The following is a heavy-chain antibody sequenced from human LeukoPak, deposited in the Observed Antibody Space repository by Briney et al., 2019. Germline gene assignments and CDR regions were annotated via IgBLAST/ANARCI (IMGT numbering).Heavy chain of an antibody. D-gene: IGHD4-17*01. CDR2: IKQDGSDK. CDR1: GLIFSSYA. V-gene: IGHV3-7*01. J-gene: IGHJ4*02. Sequence: GGSLRLSCAASGLIFSSYAMTWVRQAPGKGLEWVANIKQDGSDKYYVDSVKGRFTISRDNAKNSLYLQMNSLRAEDTAVYYCARDYGDYWGQGILVTVSS. CDR3: ARDYGDY.